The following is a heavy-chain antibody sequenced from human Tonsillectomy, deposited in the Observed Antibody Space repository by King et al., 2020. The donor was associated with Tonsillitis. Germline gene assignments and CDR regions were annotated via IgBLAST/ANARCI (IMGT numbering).Heavy chain of an antibody. D-gene: IGHD6-13*01. CDR2: ISSSSSII. CDR3: ARGIVAAGTGSAFDM. CDR1: GFTFSSYS. J-gene: IGHJ3*02. V-gene: IGHV3-48*01. Sequence: VQLVESGGGLVQTGGSLRLSCAASGFTFSSYSMNWVRQAPGKGLEWVSYISSSSSIIYYADSVKGRFTISRDNAKNSLYLQMNSLRGEDTAVYYCARGIVAAGTGSAFDMWGQGTMVIVSS.